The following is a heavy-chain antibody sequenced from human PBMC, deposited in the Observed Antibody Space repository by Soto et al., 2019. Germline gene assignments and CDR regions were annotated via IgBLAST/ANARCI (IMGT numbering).Heavy chain of an antibody. D-gene: IGHD3-22*01. J-gene: IGHJ4*02. CDR1: GGSFSGYY. CDR2: INHSGST. V-gene: IGHV4-34*01. CDR3: ASWYYYDSSGYPYYFDY. Sequence: SETLSLTCAVYGGSFSGYYWSWIRQPPGKGLEWIGEINHSGSTNYNPSLKSRVTISVDTSKNQFSLKLSSVTAADTAVYYCASWYYYDSSGYPYYFDYWGQGTLVTVSS.